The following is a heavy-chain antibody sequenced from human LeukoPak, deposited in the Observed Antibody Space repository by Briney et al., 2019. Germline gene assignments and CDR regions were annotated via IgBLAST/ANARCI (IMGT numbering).Heavy chain of an antibody. Sequence: ASVKVSCKASGYTFTDYYMHWVRQAPGQGLEWMGWINSNYGCTTYAQNFQGRVTMTRDTSISTAYMELSRLRSDDSAIYYCTRDHCSFANCYEDYYYGMDVWGQGTTVT. CDR1: GYTFTDYY. V-gene: IGHV1-2*02. CDR2: INSNYGCT. D-gene: IGHD2-2*01. J-gene: IGHJ6*02. CDR3: TRDHCSFANCYEDYYYGMDV.